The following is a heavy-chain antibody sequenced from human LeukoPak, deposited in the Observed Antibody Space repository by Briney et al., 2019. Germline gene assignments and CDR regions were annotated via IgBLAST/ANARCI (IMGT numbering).Heavy chain of an antibody. CDR1: DDSISSNNW. Sequence: ASETLSLTCAVSDDSISSNNWWTWVRQPPQKGLEWIGDIYHSGHANYNPSLKGRLNISVDKSRNQFSLNLTSVTAADTAIYYCARKVTVSTSGTRPYLDNWGQGALVTVSS. CDR3: ARKVTVSTSGTRPYLDN. CDR2: IYHSGHA. J-gene: IGHJ4*02. D-gene: IGHD2/OR15-2a*01. V-gene: IGHV4-4*02.